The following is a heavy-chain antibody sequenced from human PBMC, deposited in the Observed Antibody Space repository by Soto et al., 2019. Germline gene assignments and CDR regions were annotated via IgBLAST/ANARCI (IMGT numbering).Heavy chain of an antibody. CDR3: PTMGCCRPCCYSFDY. J-gene: IGHJ4*02. V-gene: IGHV1-24*01. Sequence: SRKVSGYTISEFAIHWVRQNTEKGFEWMGGFDPEGSDTIYAQKFQGRVTMTSDTSTETAYMELESLTSEDTAFYYCPTMGCCRPCCYSFDYLRQGTLVIGSS. CDR1: GYTISEFA. D-gene: IGHD2-21*02. CDR2: FDPEGSDT.